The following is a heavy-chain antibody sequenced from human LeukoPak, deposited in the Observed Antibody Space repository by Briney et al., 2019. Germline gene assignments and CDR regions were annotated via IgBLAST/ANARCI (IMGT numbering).Heavy chain of an antibody. CDR1: GGSFSGYY. J-gene: IGHJ3*02. D-gene: IGHD5-12*01. V-gene: IGHV4-34*01. CDR2: INHSGST. Sequence: SETQSLTCAVYGGSFSGYYWSWIRQPPGKGLEWIGEINHSGSTNYNPSLKSRVTISVDTSKNQFSLKLSSVTAADTAVYYCARGRGVSSGYDPGGDIWGQGTMVTVSS. CDR3: ARGRGVSSGYDPGGDI.